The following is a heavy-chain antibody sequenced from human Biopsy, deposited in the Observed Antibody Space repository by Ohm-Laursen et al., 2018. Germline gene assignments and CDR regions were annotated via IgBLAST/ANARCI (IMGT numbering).Heavy chain of an antibody. CDR1: GGCFTGHY. CDR3: ARGSNEYGGLYFPH. CDR2: ISHTGYT. J-gene: IGHJ1*01. D-gene: IGHD4-23*01. V-gene: IGHV4-59*11. Sequence: SESLSLTCTVSGGCFTGHYWSWSRQPPGKGLEWIGHISHTGYTSYKSSLKSRVTISLDTSRKHFSLRLTSLAAADTAVYYYARGSNEYGGLYFPHWGQGTLVTVSS.